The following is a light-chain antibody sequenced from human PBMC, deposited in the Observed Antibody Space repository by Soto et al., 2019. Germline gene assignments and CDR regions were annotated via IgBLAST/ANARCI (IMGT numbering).Light chain of an antibody. J-gene: IGLJ1*01. V-gene: IGLV2-14*01. CDR1: SNDVGGYNY. Sequence: QSVLTQPASVSESPGQTITISCTGTSNDVGGYNYVSWYQQHPGKAPKRMIYDVSNRPSGVSNRFSGSKSGNTASLTISGLQAEDEADYYCSSYTSSSTLYVFGTGTKVTVL. CDR3: SSYTSSSTLYV. CDR2: DVS.